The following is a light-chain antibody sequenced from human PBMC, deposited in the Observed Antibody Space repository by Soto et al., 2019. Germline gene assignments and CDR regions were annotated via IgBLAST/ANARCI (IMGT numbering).Light chain of an antibody. J-gene: IGKJ4*01. V-gene: IGKV3-20*01. CDR1: QSINSDY. CDR2: GAS. CDR3: HQYGSSLLT. Sequence: EIVLTQSPGTLSLSPGERATLSCRASQSINSDYLAWYQQNSGQAPRLLIYGASSRATGIPDRFSGSGSGTDFTLTISRLEPEDFAVYYCHQYGSSLLTFGGGTKVEVK.